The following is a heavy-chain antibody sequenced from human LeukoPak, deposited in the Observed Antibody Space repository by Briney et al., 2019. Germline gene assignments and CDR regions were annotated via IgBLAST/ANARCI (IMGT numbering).Heavy chain of an antibody. V-gene: IGHV3-23*01. CDR2: ISGSGEST. CDR3: AKDTGYYGSGSYDHFDY. Sequence: GGSLRLSCAASGFTFSDYAMTWVRQAPGKGLEWASVISGSGESTNYADSVRGRFTISRDNAKNSLYLQMNSLRAEDTALYYCAKDTGYYGSGSYDHFDYWGQGTLVTVSS. J-gene: IGHJ4*02. D-gene: IGHD3-10*01. CDR1: GFTFSDYA.